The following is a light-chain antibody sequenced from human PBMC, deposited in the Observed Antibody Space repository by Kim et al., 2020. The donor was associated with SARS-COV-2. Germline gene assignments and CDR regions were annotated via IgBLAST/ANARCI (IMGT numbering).Light chain of an antibody. Sequence: SSELTQDPAVSVALGQTARITCQGDSLRSYYASWYQQKPGQAPVLVIYGKNNRPSGTPDRFSGSSSGNTASLTITGAQAEDEADYYCNSRDSSGNHWVFG. V-gene: IGLV3-19*01. CDR2: GKN. CDR1: SLRSYY. J-gene: IGLJ3*02. CDR3: NSRDSSGNHWV.